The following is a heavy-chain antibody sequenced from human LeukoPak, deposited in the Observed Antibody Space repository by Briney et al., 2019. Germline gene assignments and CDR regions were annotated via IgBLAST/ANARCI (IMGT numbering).Heavy chain of an antibody. CDR3: ARAYTAMANNDASDI. CDR2: IYTSGST. D-gene: IGHD5-18*01. V-gene: IGHV4-4*07. CDR1: GGSISSYY. Sequence: SETLSLTCTVSGGSISSYYWNWIRQPAGKGLEWIGRIYTSGSTNYNPSLKSRVTMSVDTSKNQFSLKLSSVTAADTAVYYCARAYTAMANNDASDIWGQGTMVSVSS. J-gene: IGHJ3*02.